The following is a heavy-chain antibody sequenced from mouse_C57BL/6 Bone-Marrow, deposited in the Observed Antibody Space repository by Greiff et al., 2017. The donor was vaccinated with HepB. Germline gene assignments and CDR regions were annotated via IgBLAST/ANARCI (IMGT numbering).Heavy chain of an antibody. CDR3: AREGYGSSYYFDY. CDR1: GFTFSDYY. D-gene: IGHD1-1*01. J-gene: IGHJ2*01. CDR2: INYDGSST. V-gene: IGHV5-16*01. Sequence: EVQVVESEGGLVQPGSSMKLSCTASGFTFSDYYMAWVRQVPEKGLEWVANINYDGSSTYYLDSLKSRFIISRDNAKNILYLQMSSLKSEDTATYYCAREGYGSSYYFDYWGQGTTLTVSS.